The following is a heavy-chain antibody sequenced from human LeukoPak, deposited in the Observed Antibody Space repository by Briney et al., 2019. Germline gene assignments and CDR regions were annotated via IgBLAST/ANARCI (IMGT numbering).Heavy chain of an antibody. V-gene: IGHV4-34*01. CDR2: INHSGSI. J-gene: IGHJ6*04. CDR1: GGSFSGYY. Sequence: PSETLSLTCAVYGGSFSGYYWSWIRQPPGKGLEWIGEINHSGSINYNPSLKSRVTISVDTSKNQFSLKLSSVTAADTAVYYCASSPATDYYDNSGLDVWGKGTTVTISS. D-gene: IGHD3-22*01. CDR3: ASSPATDYYDNSGLDV.